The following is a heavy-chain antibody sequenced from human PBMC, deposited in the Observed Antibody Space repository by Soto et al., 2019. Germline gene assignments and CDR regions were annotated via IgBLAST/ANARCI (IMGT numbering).Heavy chain of an antibody. CDR2: ISGSGGST. Sequence: EVQLLESGGGLVQPGGSLRLSCAASGFTFSSYAMSWVRQAPGKGLEWVSAISGSGGSTYYADSVKGRFTISRDNSKNTLYLQMNSLRAEDTAVYYCAKGPLGYCSGGSCYGMWEEYYFDYWGQGTLVTVSS. CDR3: AKGPLGYCSGGSCYGMWEEYYFDY. D-gene: IGHD2-15*01. V-gene: IGHV3-23*01. J-gene: IGHJ4*02. CDR1: GFTFSSYA.